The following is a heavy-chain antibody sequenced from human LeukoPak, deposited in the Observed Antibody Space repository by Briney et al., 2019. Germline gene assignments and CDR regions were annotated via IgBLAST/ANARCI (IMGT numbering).Heavy chain of an antibody. CDR1: GYTFTSYG. CDR3: AGHYYYDSSGPWDY. Sequence: GASVKVSCKASGYTFTSYGISWVRQAPGQGLEWMGWINAGNGNTKYSQKFQGRVTITRDTSASTAYMELSSLRSEDTAVYYCAGHYYYDSSGPWDYWGQGTLVTVSS. D-gene: IGHD3-22*01. V-gene: IGHV1-3*01. CDR2: INAGNGNT. J-gene: IGHJ4*02.